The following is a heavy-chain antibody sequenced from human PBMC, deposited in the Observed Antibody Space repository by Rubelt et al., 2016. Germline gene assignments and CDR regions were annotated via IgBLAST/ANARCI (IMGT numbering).Heavy chain of an antibody. CDR1: GISLSSRGVG. Sequence: QTTLKESGPTLVKPTQTLTLTCTFSGISLSSRGVGVVWVRQPPGKALEWLALIYWDDDKHYRPSLQSRLTITKDTSKNQVVLTMTNRDPVDTGTYYGAGTNGWLAVFWGQGTLVTVSS. J-gene: IGHJ4*02. D-gene: IGHD6-19*01. CDR3: AGTNGWLAVF. V-gene: IGHV2-5*02. CDR2: IYWDDDK.